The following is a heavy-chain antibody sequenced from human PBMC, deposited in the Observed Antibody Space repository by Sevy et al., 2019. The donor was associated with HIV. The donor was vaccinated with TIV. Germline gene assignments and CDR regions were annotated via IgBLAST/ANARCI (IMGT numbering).Heavy chain of an antibody. Sequence: GGSLRLSCAASGFTFSNTWMSWVHQAPGKGLEWVGRIKSKTDGGTTDYAAPVKGRFTISRDDSKNTLYLQMNSLKTEDSAVYYCTTDTAMGGVDYYYYYGMDVWGQGTTVTVSS. D-gene: IGHD5-18*01. CDR2: IKSKTDGGTT. V-gene: IGHV3-15*01. CDR1: GFTFSNTW. CDR3: TTDTAMGGVDYYYYYGMDV. J-gene: IGHJ6*02.